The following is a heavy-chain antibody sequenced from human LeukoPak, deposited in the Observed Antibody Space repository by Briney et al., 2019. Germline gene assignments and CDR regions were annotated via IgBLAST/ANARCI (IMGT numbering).Heavy chain of an antibody. V-gene: IGHV1-46*01. J-gene: IGHJ5*02. CDR3: ARDGEGRSTYYDFWSGITNWFDP. D-gene: IGHD3-3*01. Sequence: GASVKVSCKASGYTFTSYYMHWVRQAPGQGLEWMGIINPSGGSTSYAQKFQGRVTMTRDTSTSTVYMELSSLRSEGTAVYYCARDGEGRSTYYDFWSGITNWFDPWGQGTLVTVSS. CDR2: INPSGGST. CDR1: GYTFTSYY.